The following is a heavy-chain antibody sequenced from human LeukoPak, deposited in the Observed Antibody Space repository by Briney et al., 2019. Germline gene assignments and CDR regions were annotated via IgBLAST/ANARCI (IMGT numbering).Heavy chain of an antibody. CDR2: ISGSGGST. Sequence: GGSLRLSCAASGFTFSSYAMSWVRQAPGKGLEWVSAISGSGGSTYYADSVKGRFTISRDNSKNTLYLQMNSLRAEDTAVYYCAKGEPYMVRGLHPVFDYWGQGTLVTVSS. V-gene: IGHV3-23*01. D-gene: IGHD3-10*01. CDR3: AKGEPYMVRGLHPVFDY. J-gene: IGHJ4*02. CDR1: GFTFSSYA.